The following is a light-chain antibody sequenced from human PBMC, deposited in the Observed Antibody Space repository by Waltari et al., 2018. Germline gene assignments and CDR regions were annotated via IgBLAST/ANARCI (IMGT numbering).Light chain of an antibody. CDR2: TNN. J-gene: IGLJ2*01. V-gene: IGLV1-44*01. CDR1: SSNIGSNY. Sequence: QSVLTQHPSASGYPAMWVTIPCSGSSSNIGSNYVNWHHQLPGTAPKLLIYTNNHRPSGVPDRFSGSKSGTSASLAISGLQSEDEADYYCAAWDDSLNGNVVFGGGTKLTVL. CDR3: AAWDDSLNGNVV.